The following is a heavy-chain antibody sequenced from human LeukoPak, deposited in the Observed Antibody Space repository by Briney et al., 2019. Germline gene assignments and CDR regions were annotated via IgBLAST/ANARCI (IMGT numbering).Heavy chain of an antibody. CDR2: INPNSGGT. J-gene: IGHJ4*02. D-gene: IGHD3-22*01. Sequence: ASVKVSCKASGYTFTGYYMHWVRQAPGQGLEWMGWINPNSGGTNYAQKFQGRVTMTRDTSTSTAYMELSRLRSDDTAVYYCARNYYDSSGYYTVDYWGQGTLVTVSS. CDR3: ARNYYDSSGYYTVDY. CDR1: GYTFTGYY. V-gene: IGHV1-2*02.